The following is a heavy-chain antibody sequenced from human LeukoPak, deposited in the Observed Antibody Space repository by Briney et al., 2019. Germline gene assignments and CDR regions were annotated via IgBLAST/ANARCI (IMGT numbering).Heavy chain of an antibody. CDR3: AKNYYGSGSSYNGIDY. CDR2: ISGSGDST. J-gene: IGHJ4*02. V-gene: IGHV3-23*01. CDR1: GFTFSSNA. Sequence: PGGSLRLSCAASGFTFSSNAMSWVRQAPGKGLEWVSFISGSGDSTYYADSVKGRFTIFRDNSKNTLSVQMNSLRAEDTAVYSCAKNYYGSGSSYNGIDYWGQGTLVSVSS. D-gene: IGHD3-10*01.